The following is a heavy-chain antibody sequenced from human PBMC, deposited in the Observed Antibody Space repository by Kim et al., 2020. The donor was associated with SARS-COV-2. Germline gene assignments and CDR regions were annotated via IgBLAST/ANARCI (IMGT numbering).Heavy chain of an antibody. CDR1: GDSISSGNSY. V-gene: IGHV4-30-4*01. J-gene: IGHJ6*02. CDR3: ARDRVPYDSRGYPLAYSYALDV. D-gene: IGHD3-22*01. Sequence: SETLSLTCTVSGDSISSGNSYWSWLRQSPGKGLEWIGYIENGGSTNYNPSLKSRLTILEDTSKNQFSLKLRSVTAADTAVYYCARDRVPYDSRGYPLAYSYALDVWGPGTTVTVSS. CDR2: IENGGST.